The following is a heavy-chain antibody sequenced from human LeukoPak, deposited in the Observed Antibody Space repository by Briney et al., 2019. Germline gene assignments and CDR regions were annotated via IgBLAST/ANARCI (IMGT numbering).Heavy chain of an antibody. J-gene: IGHJ5*02. Sequence: SETLSLTRTVSGASISSSNYYWGWIRQPPGEGLEWIGSIYYNGNTYYNPSLQSRVTISVDTSKNQFSLRLSSVTAADTAVYYCASIGITILRGVKYNWFDPWGQGTLVTVSS. CDR3: ASIGITILRGVKYNWFDP. CDR2: IYYNGNT. V-gene: IGHV4-39*01. CDR1: GASISSSNYY. D-gene: IGHD3-10*01.